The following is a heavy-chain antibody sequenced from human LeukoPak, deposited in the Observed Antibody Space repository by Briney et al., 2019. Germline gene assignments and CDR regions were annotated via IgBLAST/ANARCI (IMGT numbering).Heavy chain of an antibody. V-gene: IGHV1-18*01. CDR3: ARVRHYDFWSGYSDNWYFDL. Sequence: ASVKVSCKASGYTFTNYGISWVRQAPGQGLEWMGRITTYNGNTNYAQKLQGRVTMTTDTSTTTAYMELRSLRSDDTAVYYCARVRHYDFWSGYSDNWYFDLWGRGTLVTVSS. J-gene: IGHJ2*01. D-gene: IGHD3-3*01. CDR1: GYTFTNYG. CDR2: ITTYNGNT.